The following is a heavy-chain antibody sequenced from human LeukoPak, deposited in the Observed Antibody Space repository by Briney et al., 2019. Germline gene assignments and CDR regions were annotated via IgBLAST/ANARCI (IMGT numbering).Heavy chain of an antibody. J-gene: IGHJ4*02. CDR1: GFIFSSHT. D-gene: IGHD3-9*01. CDR2: ISNSSTYI. V-gene: IGHV3-21*01. Sequence: GGSLRLSCAASGFIFSSHTMNWVRQAPGKGLEWVSSISNSSTYIYYADSVKGRFTISRDNAKNSLYLQMNSLRVEDTAVYYCARRLGAGSITILDYWGQGTLVTVSS. CDR3: ARRLGAGSITILDY.